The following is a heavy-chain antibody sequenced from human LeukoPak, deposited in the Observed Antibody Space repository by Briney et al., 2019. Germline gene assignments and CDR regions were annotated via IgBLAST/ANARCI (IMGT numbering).Heavy chain of an antibody. V-gene: IGHV4-34*01. D-gene: IGHD3-3*01. Sequence: SETLSLTCTVSGGSISSYYWSWVRQPPGKGLEWIGEINHSGSTNYNPSLKSRVTISVDTSKNQFSLKLSSVTAADTAVYYCARGQIWSGYYSDETWGQGTLVTVSS. CDR3: ARGQIWSGYYSDET. CDR1: GGSISSYY. CDR2: INHSGST. J-gene: IGHJ4*02.